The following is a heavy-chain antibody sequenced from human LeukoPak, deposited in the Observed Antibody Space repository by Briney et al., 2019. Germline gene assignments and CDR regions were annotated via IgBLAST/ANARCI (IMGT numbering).Heavy chain of an antibody. V-gene: IGHV3-23*01. D-gene: IGHD5-18*01. CDR1: GFTFSSFA. CDR3: ATYRQVLLPFES. CDR2: IFQGGGEI. Sequence: GGSLRPSCAASGFTFSSFAMIWVRQPPGKGLEWVSSIFQGGGEIHYADSVRGRFTISRDNSKSTLFLQMNSLRAEDTAIYYCATYRQVLLPFESWGQGTLVTVSS. J-gene: IGHJ4*02.